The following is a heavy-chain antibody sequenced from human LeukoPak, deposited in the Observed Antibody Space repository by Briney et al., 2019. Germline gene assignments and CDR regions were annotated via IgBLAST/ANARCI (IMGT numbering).Heavy chain of an antibody. CDR3: YYFDASFDY. Sequence: ASVKVSFKASGYTFTGCYMHWVRQAPGQGLEWMGWINPNSGGTNYAQKFQGRVTMTRDTSISSAYMELSRLRSDDTAVYYCYYFDASFDYWGQGTLVTVSS. V-gene: IGHV1-2*02. J-gene: IGHJ4*02. D-gene: IGHD3-9*01. CDR2: INPNSGGT. CDR1: GYTFTGCY.